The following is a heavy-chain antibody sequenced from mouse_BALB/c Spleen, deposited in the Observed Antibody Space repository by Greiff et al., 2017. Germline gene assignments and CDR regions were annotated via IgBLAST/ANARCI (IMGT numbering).Heavy chain of an antibody. CDR2: INPSNGRT. CDR3: ARSDGFAY. J-gene: IGHJ2*01. V-gene: IGHV1S81*02. CDR1: GYTFTSYW. Sequence: QVQLQQPGAELVKPGASVKLSCKASGYTFTSYWMHWVKQRPGQGLEWIGEINPSNGRTNYNEKFKSKATLTVDKSSSTAYMQLSSLTSEDSAVYYCARSDGFAYWGQGTTLTVSS.